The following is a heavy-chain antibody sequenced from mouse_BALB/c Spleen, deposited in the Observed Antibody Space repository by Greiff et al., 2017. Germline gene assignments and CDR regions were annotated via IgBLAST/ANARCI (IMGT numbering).Heavy chain of an antibody. CDR1: GYAFSSYW. V-gene: IGHV1-80*01. CDR3: ARGGGSSGYVGAMDY. D-gene: IGHD3-1*01. Sequence: QVQLQQSGAELVRPGSSVKISCKASGYAFSSYWMNWVKQRPGQGLEWIGQIYPGDGDTNYNGKFKGKATLTADKSSSTAYMQLSSLTSEDSAVYFCARGGGSSGYVGAMDYWGQGTSVTVSS. CDR2: IYPGDGDT. J-gene: IGHJ4*01.